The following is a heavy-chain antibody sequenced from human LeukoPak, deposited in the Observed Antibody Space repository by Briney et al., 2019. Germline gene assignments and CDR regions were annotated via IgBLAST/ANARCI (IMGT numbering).Heavy chain of an antibody. CDR2: IYTSEST. D-gene: IGHD6-19*01. Sequence: PSETLSLTCTVSGGSISSYYWSWIRQPAGKGLEWIGRIYTSESTNYNPSPKSRVTMSVDTSKNQFTLKLSSVTAADTAVYYCARCSYSSGCYWYFDLWGRGTLVTVSS. J-gene: IGHJ2*01. V-gene: IGHV4-4*07. CDR3: ARCSYSSGCYWYFDL. CDR1: GGSISSYY.